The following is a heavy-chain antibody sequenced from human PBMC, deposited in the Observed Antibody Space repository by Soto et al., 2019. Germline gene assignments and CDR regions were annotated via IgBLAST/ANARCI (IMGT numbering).Heavy chain of an antibody. Sequence: ASVKVSCKASGGTFSSYAISWVRQAPGQGLEWMGGIIPIFGTANYAQKFQGRVTITADESTSTAYMELSSLRSEDTAVYYCARDKMSIAAVRLDHRFGPFDYWGQGTLVTVSS. V-gene: IGHV1-69*13. CDR3: ARDKMSIAAVRLDHRFGPFDY. CDR2: IIPIFGTA. CDR1: GGTFSSYA. D-gene: IGHD6-13*01. J-gene: IGHJ4*02.